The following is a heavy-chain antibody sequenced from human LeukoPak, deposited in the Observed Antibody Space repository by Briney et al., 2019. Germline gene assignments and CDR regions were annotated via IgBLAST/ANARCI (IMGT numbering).Heavy chain of an antibody. CDR2: IYTSGST. D-gene: IGHD2-2*01. CDR1: GGSISGAY. CDR3: ARGVGSRRYCSSTSCYFYYMDV. Sequence: SETLSLTCSVSGGSISGAYWSWIRQPAGKGLEWIGRIYTSGSTNYNPSLKSRVTISVDTSKNQFSLKLSSVTAADTAVYYCARGVGSRRYCSSTSCYFYYMDVWGKGTTVTVSS. J-gene: IGHJ6*03. V-gene: IGHV4-4*07.